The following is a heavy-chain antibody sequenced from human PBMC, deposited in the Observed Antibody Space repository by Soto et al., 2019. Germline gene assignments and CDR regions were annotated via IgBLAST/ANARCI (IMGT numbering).Heavy chain of an antibody. V-gene: IGHV1-3*01. CDR3: ARLPYSSGLLFYLDY. Sequence: APVKVSCKASGYTFTSYAMPWVRQAPGQRLEWMGWINAGNGNTKYSQKFQGRVTITRDTSTSTAYMEVSSLRSEDTALYYCARLPYSSGLLFYLDYWGQGTRVTVSS. CDR2: INAGNGNT. D-gene: IGHD5-18*01. J-gene: IGHJ4*02. CDR1: GYTFTSYA.